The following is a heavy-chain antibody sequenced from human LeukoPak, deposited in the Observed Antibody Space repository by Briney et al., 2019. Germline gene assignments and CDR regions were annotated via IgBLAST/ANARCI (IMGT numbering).Heavy chain of an antibody. CDR3: ETYYYDSSGPPWG. D-gene: IGHD3-22*01. CDR2: TSGSGGST. V-gene: IGHV3-23*01. CDR1: GFTFSSYA. J-gene: IGHJ3*01. Sequence: GGSLRLSCAASGFTFSSYAMSWVRQAPGKGLEGVSATSGSGGSTYYADSVKGRFTISRDNSKNTLYLQMNSLRAEDTAVYYCETYYYDSSGPPWGWGQGTMVTVSS.